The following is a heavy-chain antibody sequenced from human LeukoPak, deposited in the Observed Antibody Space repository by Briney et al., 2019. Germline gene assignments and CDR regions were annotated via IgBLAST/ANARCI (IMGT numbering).Heavy chain of an antibody. CDR1: GYTFTSYD. V-gene: IGHV1-8*03. D-gene: IGHD3-22*01. J-gene: IGHJ4*02. CDR2: MNPNSGNT. CDR3: ARDYYYDSSGYRYYFDY. Sequence: VASVKVSCKASGYTFTSYDINWVRQATGQGLEWMGWMNPNSGNTGYAQKFQGRVTITRNTSISTAYMELSSLRSEDTAVYYCARDYYYDSSGYRYYFDYWGQGTLVTVSS.